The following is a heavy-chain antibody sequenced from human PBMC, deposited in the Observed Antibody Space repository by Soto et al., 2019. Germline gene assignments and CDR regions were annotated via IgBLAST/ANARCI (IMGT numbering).Heavy chain of an antibody. D-gene: IGHD2-2*02. CDR3: ARAIRYNWFDP. CDR2: IYYSGST. J-gene: IGHJ5*02. V-gene: IGHV4-59*01. CDR1: GGSISSYY. Sequence: TLSLTCTVSGGSISSYYWSWIRQPPGKGLEWIGYIYYSGSTNYNPSLKSRVTISVDTSKNQFSLKLSSVTAADTAVYYCARAIRYNWFDPWGQGTLVTVSS.